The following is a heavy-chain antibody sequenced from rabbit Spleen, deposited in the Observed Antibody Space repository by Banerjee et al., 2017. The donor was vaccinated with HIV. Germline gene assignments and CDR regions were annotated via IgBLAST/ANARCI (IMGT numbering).Heavy chain of an antibody. CDR1: GFSFGDRDV. V-gene: IGHV1S45*01. CDR3: ARNYVNAFDP. Sequence: QEQLVESGGGLVQPEGSLTLTCKASGFSFGDRDVMCWVRQAPGKGLEWIACINAATAKPVYATWAKGRFTISRTSSTTVTLRMTSLTAADTATYFCARNYVNAFDPWGQGTLVTVS. D-gene: IGHD1-1*01. CDR2: INAATAKP. J-gene: IGHJ2*01.